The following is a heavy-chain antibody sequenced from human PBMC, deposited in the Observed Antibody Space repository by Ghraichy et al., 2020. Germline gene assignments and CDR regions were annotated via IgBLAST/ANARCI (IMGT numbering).Heavy chain of an antibody. D-gene: IGHD5-18*01. Sequence: SETLSLTCIVSGGSISSYYWSWIRQPPGKGLEWIGYISYSGSTNYNPSLKSRVTISVDTSKIQFSLKLRSVTAADTAAYYCARGGVETAMPYYWGQGTLVTVSS. CDR2: ISYSGST. J-gene: IGHJ4*02. CDR3: ARGGVETAMPYY. CDR1: GGSISSYY. V-gene: IGHV4-59*01.